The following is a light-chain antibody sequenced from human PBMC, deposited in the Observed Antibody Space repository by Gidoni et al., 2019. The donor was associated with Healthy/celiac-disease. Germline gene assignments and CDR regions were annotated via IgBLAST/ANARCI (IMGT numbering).Light chain of an antibody. CDR2: GAS. J-gene: IGKJ1*01. CDR1: QSVSSN. V-gene: IGKV3-15*01. Sequence: ERLMTQSPATLSVSPGERATLSCRASQSVSSNLAWYQQKPGQAPRLLIYGASTRATGIPARFSGSGSGTEFTLTISSLQSEAFAVYYCQQYTNWPPWTFGQGTKVESK. CDR3: QQYTNWPPWT.